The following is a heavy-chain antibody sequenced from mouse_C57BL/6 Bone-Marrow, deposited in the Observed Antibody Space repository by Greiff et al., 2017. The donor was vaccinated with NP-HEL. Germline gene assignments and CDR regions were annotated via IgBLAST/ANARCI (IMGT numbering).Heavy chain of an antibody. CDR2: IDPSDSYT. CDR3: ARDSSGYAWFAY. Sequence: VQLQQPGAELVMPGASVKLSCKASGYTFTSYWMHWVKQGPGQGLEWIGEIDPSDSYTNYNQKFKGKSTLTVDKSSSTAYMQLSSLTSEDSAVYYCARDSSGYAWFAYWGQGTLVTVSA. CDR1: GYTFTSYW. V-gene: IGHV1-69*01. J-gene: IGHJ3*01. D-gene: IGHD3-2*02.